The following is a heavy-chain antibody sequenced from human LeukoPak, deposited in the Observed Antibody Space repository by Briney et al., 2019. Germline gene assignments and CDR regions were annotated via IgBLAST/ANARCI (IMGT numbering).Heavy chain of an antibody. CDR3: AGGLQWLSFDQ. J-gene: IGHJ4*02. D-gene: IGHD6-19*01. CDR2: MHHSGTT. V-gene: IGHV4-59*03. CDR1: GGSISTYY. Sequence: SETLSLTCTVSGGSISTYYWIWIRQPPGKGLEWIGYMHHSGTTNSNPSLESRLTMSIDTSKKQLSLTLSSVTAADTAVYYCAGGLQWLSFDQWGQGTLVTVSS.